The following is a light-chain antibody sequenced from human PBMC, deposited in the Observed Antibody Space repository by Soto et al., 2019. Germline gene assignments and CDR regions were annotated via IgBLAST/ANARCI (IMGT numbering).Light chain of an antibody. V-gene: IGKV1-8*01. CDR1: QSISSY. J-gene: IGKJ1*01. Sequence: IRMTQSPSSFSASTGDRVTITCRASQSISSYLTWYQQKPGKAPKLLIYAASTLQSGVPSRFSGSGSGTDFTLTISCLQPEDFATYYCQQYYSSPRTFGQGTKVEIK. CDR2: AAS. CDR3: QQYYSSPRT.